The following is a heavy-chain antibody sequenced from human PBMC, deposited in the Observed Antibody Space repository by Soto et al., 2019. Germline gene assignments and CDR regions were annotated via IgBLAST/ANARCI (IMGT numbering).Heavy chain of an antibody. J-gene: IGHJ4*02. CDR1: GGSVSSVSYY. D-gene: IGHD6-6*01. CDR3: ATSQRPPPDY. Sequence: QVQLQESGPGLVKPSETLSLTCTVSGGSVSSVSYYWSWIRQPPGKGLEWIGYIYYSGSTNYNPSLKSRVTISVDTSKNQFSLKLSSVTAADTAVYYCATSQRPPPDYWGQGTLVTVSS. V-gene: IGHV4-61*01. CDR2: IYYSGST.